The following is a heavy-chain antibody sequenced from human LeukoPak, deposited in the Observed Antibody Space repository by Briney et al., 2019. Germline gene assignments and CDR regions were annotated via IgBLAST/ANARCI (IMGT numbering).Heavy chain of an antibody. J-gene: IGHJ4*02. D-gene: IGHD6-19*01. CDR2: INSDDSST. Sequence: GGSLRLSCAASGFTFSTYWMHWVRQAPGKGLVWVSRINSDDSSTSYADSVKGRFTISRDTAKNTLYLQMNSLRGEDTAVYYCARGAVAGNFDYWGGGTLVAVSS. V-gene: IGHV3-74*01. CDR3: ARGAVAGNFDY. CDR1: GFTFSTYW.